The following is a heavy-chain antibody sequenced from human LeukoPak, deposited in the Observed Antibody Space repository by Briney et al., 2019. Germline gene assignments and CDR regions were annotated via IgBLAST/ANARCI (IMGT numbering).Heavy chain of an antibody. Sequence: SETLSLTCTVSGGSISSTTYYWDWIRQPPGKGLEWIGTIYYSGSTYYNPSLKSRVTISVDTSKNEFSLNLSSVTAADTAVYYCARDKVAGNPDYWGQGTLVTVSS. CDR3: ARDKVAGNPDY. D-gene: IGHD6-19*01. CDR2: IYYSGST. CDR1: GGSISSTTYY. V-gene: IGHV4-39*02. J-gene: IGHJ4*02.